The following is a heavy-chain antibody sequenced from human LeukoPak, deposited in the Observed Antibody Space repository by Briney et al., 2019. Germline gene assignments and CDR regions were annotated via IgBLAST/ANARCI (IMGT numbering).Heavy chain of an antibody. J-gene: IGHJ6*02. D-gene: IGHD6-19*01. CDR3: ARHRGYWGSGWYGIYYYGMDV. CDR2: INHSGST. V-gene: IGHV4-34*01. CDR1: GGSFSGYY. Sequence: PSETLSLTCAVYGGSFSGYYWSWIRQPPGKGLEWIGEINHSGSTNYNPSLKSRVTISVDTSKNQFSLKLSSVTAADTAVYYCARHRGYWGSGWYGIYYYGMDVRGQGTTVTVSS.